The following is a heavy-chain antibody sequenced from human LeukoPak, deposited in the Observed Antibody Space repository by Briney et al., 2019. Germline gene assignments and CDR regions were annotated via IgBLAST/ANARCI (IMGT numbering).Heavy chain of an antibody. CDR3: ARGPPSYGDYVDYYFYMDV. CDR2: ISTSGST. CDR1: GDSISGFY. J-gene: IGHJ6*03. D-gene: IGHD4-17*01. V-gene: IGHV4-4*07. Sequence: SETLSLTCTVSGDSISGFYWSWIRQPAGKGLQWIGRISTSGSTNYNPSLKSRVTMSVDRSTNEFSLTVRSVTAADTALYYCARGPPSYGDYVDYYFYMDVWGKGTTVTVSS.